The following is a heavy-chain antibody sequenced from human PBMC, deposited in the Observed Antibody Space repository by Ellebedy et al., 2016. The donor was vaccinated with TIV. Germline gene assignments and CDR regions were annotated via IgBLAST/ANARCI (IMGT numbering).Heavy chain of an antibody. D-gene: IGHD3-10*01. J-gene: IGHJ6*02. Sequence: PGGSLRLSCAASGFTFTSYAMIWVRQAPGKGLEWVSGIGGVGTVTYYADSVRGRFIISRDNSKTTLFLQMTSLTAGDTAVYYCTKSWGWFGESTRSFLVDVWGRGTTVTVSS. CDR2: IGGVGTVT. V-gene: IGHV3-23*01. CDR1: GFTFTSYA. CDR3: TKSWGWFGESTRSFLVDV.